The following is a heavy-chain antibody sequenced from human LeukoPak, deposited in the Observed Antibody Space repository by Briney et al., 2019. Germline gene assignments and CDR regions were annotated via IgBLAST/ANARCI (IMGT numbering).Heavy chain of an antibody. CDR3: AQKAPYSPAYSQH. J-gene: IGHJ1*01. CDR1: GGSITSYF. Sequence: SETLSLTCTVSGGSITSYFWTWIRQPPGKGLEWIGYIYHSGTTNYNPSLKSRVSIPVDTSKNQFSLKLTSVTAADTAVYYCAQKAPYSPAYSQHWGQGTLVTVSS. CDR2: IYHSGTT. V-gene: IGHV4-59*01. D-gene: IGHD2-21*01.